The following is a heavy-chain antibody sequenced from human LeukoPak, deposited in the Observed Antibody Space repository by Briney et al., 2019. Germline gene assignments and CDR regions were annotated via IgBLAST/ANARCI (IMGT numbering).Heavy chain of an antibody. J-gene: IGHJ4*02. CDR3: AKATPYYYDGSGYGAFFDY. V-gene: IGHV3-9*01. CDR2: ISWNSGSI. D-gene: IGHD3-22*01. Sequence: GGSLRLSCAASGFTFSSYAMSWVRQAPGKGLEWVSGISWNSGSIGYADSVKGRFTISRDNAKNSLYLQMNSLRAEDTALYYCAKATPYYYDGSGYGAFFDYWGQGTLVTVSS. CDR1: GFTFSSYA.